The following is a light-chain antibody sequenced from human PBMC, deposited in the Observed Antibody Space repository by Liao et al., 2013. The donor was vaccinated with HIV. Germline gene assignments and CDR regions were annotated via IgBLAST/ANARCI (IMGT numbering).Light chain of an antibody. Sequence: SYELTQPPSVSVAPGKTARITCGGNNIESKSVHWYQQKPGQPPMLVLYQDTKRPSGIPERFSGSNSRNTATLTIRGTQVMDEADYYCQAWDSGTAVFGGGTKLTVL. CDR1: NIESKS. V-gene: IGLV3-21*01. CDR2: QDT. J-gene: IGLJ2*01. CDR3: QAWDSGTAV.